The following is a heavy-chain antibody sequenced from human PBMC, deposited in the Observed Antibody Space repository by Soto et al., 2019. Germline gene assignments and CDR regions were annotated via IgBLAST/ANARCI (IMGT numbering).Heavy chain of an antibody. CDR1: GYSFTSYW. CDR2: IYPGDSDT. J-gene: IGHJ6*02. CDR3: ARALGSGSYRYYYYYGMDF. D-gene: IGHD3-10*01. Sequence: LGESLKISCKGSGYSFTSYWIGWVRQMPGKGLEWMGIIYPGDSDTRYSPSFQGQVTISADKSISTAYLQWSSLKASDTAMYYCARALGSGSYRYYYYYGMDFCGQGTTVTVS. V-gene: IGHV5-51*01.